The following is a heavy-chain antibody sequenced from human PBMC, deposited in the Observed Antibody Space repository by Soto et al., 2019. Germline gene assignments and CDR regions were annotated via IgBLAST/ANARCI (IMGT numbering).Heavy chain of an antibody. V-gene: IGHV3-48*02. CDR1: GFTFSSYS. Sequence: GGSLRLSCVASGFTFSSYSMNWVRQAPGKGLEWVSYIGISSSSIYYADSVKGRFTISRDNAKNSLYLQMNSLRDEDTAVYYCARDYDWAFDIWGQGTPVTVSS. CDR2: IGISSSSI. CDR3: ARDYDWAFDI. D-gene: IGHD1-1*01. J-gene: IGHJ3*02.